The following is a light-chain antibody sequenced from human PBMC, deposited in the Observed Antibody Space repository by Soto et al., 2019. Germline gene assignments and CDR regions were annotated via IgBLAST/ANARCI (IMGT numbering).Light chain of an antibody. CDR1: HDIRSH. CDR2: ETS. V-gene: IGKV1-9*01. Sequence: DLQLTQSPSFLSASVGDRVTITCRATHDIRSHLAWYQQKPGRAPKLLIYETSTLQSGVPSRFSGSGSGTQFTLTVSSLQPEDFATYYCHQVNAAPLTFGGGTKVEIK. CDR3: HQVNAAPLT. J-gene: IGKJ4*01.